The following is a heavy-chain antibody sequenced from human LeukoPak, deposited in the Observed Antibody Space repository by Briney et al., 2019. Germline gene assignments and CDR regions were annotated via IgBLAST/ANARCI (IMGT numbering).Heavy chain of an antibody. D-gene: IGHD5-12*01. Sequence: GGSLRLSCAASGFTFSNYPMHWVRQAPGKGLEWVAVISYDGSNKFYADSVKGRFTISRDNSKNTLHLQMNSLRAEDTAVYYCARSLATSYYYMDVWGKGTTVTVSS. CDR2: ISYDGSNK. CDR1: GFTFSNYP. CDR3: ARSLATSYYYMDV. V-gene: IGHV3-30*04. J-gene: IGHJ6*03.